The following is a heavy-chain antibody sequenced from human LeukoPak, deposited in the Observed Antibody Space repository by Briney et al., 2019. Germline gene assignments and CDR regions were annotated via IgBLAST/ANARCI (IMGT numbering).Heavy chain of an antibody. J-gene: IGHJ2*01. CDR1: GGTSSSYA. CDR2: INPNSGGT. Sequence: ASVKVSCKASGGTSSSYAISWVRQAPGQGLEWMGWINPNSGGTNYAQKFQGRVTMTRDTSISTAYMELSRLRSDDTAVYYCARDSDTVTNYWYFDLWGRGTLVTVSS. CDR3: ARDSDTVTNYWYFDL. D-gene: IGHD4-11*01. V-gene: IGHV1-2*02.